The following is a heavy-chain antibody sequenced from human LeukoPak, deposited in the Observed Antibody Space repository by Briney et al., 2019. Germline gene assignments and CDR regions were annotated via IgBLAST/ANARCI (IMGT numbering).Heavy chain of an antibody. D-gene: IGHD6-13*01. Sequence: SETLSLTCAVYGGSFSGYYWSWIRQPPGKGLEWIGEINHSGSTNYNPSLKSRVTISVDTSKNQFSLKLSSVTAADTAVYYCARDGLSSWDWVDYWGQGTLVTVSS. V-gene: IGHV4-34*01. CDR1: GGSFSGYY. CDR3: ARDGLSSWDWVDY. J-gene: IGHJ4*02. CDR2: INHSGST.